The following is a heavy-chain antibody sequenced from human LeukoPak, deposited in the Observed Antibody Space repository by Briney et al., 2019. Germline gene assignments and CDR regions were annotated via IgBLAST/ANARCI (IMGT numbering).Heavy chain of an antibody. D-gene: IGHD3-10*01. CDR2: ISGSGGST. CDR1: GFTFSSYA. J-gene: IGHJ4*02. Sequence: GGSLRLSCAASGFTFSSYAMSWARQAPGKGLEWVSAISGSGGSTYYADSVKGRFTISRDNSKNTLYLQMNSLRAEGTAVYYCAKAPPKPGSGSYYRLRALGYWGQGTLVTVSS. V-gene: IGHV3-23*01. CDR3: AKAPPKPGSGSYYRLRALGY.